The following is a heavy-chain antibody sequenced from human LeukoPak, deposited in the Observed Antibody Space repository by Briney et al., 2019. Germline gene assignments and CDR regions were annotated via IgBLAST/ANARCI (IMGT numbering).Heavy chain of an antibody. CDR1: GFSFTSFA. CDR2: ISGGGGST. Sequence: GRSLRLSCAADGFSFTSFAIGCVRHAPGGGREWDSAISGGGGSTYYADFVKGRFTIPRDNSKNTLYLQMNSLRAEDTAVYYCAKDLVHNPTDYWGQGTLVTVSS. D-gene: IGHD1-1*01. CDR3: AKDLVHNPTDY. V-gene: IGHV3-23*01. J-gene: IGHJ4*02.